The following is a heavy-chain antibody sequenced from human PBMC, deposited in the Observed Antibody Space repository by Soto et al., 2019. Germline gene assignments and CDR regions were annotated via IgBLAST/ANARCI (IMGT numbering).Heavy chain of an antibody. J-gene: IGHJ4*02. Sequence: EVQLLESGGGLVQPGESLRLSCAASGFTFSSYAMSWVRQAPGKGLAWVSVISGSADSTYYADSVKGRFTISRDNSKNTLYLQMNSLRAEDTAVYYCAKRSSSAPFDYWGQGTLVTVSS. CDR2: ISGSADST. CDR3: AKRSSSAPFDY. CDR1: GFTFSSYA. D-gene: IGHD6-6*01. V-gene: IGHV3-23*01.